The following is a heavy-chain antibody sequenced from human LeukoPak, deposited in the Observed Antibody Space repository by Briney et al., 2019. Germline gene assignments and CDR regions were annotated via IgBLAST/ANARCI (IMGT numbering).Heavy chain of an antibody. CDR3: ARADYYDSSGYPRF. CDR1: GGTFSSYA. Sequence: SVKVSCKASGGTFSSYAISWVRQAPGQGLEWMGGIIPIFGTANYAQKFQGRVTITADESTSTAYMELSSLRSEDTAVYYYARADYYDSSGYPRFWGQGTLVTVSS. J-gene: IGHJ4*02. D-gene: IGHD3-22*01. CDR2: IIPIFGTA. V-gene: IGHV1-69*13.